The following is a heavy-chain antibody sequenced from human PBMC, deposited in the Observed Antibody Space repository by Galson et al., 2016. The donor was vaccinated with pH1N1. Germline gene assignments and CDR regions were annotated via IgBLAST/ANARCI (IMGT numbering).Heavy chain of an antibody. D-gene: IGHD6-13*01. CDR1: GYRFRDYY. V-gene: IGHV1-2*06. J-gene: IGHJ4*01. Sequence: SVKVSCRASGYRFRDYYVHWVRQAPGNGLEWIGRVDPKTGGTKYGQKLQGRVTMTSDTSITTGYMELTRLKSDDTALYYCARVEGRAAAGTTDWGQGTLVTVSS. CDR3: ARVEGRAAAGTTD. CDR2: VDPKTGGT.